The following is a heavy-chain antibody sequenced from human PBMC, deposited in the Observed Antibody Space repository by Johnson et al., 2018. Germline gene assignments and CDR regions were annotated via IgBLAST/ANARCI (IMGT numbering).Heavy chain of an antibody. Sequence: QVQLVEAGAEVKKPGSSVKVCCKASGGTFTSYAFSWVRQAPGQGLEWLGGIIPIFGTADYAQRFQGRVTITADESTSTAYMELSSLRSEDMAVYFCARGAEVGPRDAFDIWGQGTMVTVSS. V-gene: IGHV1-69*01. CDR1: GGTFTSYA. CDR3: ARGAEVGPRDAFDI. CDR2: IIPIFGTA. D-gene: IGHD2-15*01. J-gene: IGHJ3*02.